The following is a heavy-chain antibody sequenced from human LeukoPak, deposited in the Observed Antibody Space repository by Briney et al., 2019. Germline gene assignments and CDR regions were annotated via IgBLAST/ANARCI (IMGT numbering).Heavy chain of an antibody. CDR3: ARDPVNTDRFDY. D-gene: IGHD4-11*01. V-gene: IGHV6-1*01. J-gene: IGHJ4*02. Sequence: SLTVSPTCAISGDSVSSKSAAWNWIRQSLSRGLEWLGRTYYRSWWYNDYAVSVKSRISINPDTSKCQFSLQLNSVTPEDTAVYYCARDPVNTDRFDYWGEGTL. CDR2: TYYRSWWYN. CDR1: GDSVSSKSAA.